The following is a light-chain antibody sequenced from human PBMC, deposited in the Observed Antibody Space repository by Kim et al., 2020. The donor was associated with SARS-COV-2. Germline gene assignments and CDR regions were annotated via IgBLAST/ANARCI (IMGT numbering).Light chain of an antibody. V-gene: IGLV6-57*03. CDR3: QSYNISNSV. CDR1: SGAIASSS. Sequence: GKTVTIAFTRGSGAIASSSVRWYPQRPGSAPTTVLYEVNQGPSGVPDRFSGSIDSSSNSASLTISGLKTEDETDYYCQSYNISNSVFGTGTKVTVL. J-gene: IGLJ1*01. CDR2: EVN.